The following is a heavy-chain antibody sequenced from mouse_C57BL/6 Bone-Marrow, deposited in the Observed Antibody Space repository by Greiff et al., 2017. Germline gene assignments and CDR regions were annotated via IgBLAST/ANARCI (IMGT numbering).Heavy chain of an antibody. Sequence: EVQLVESGGGLVKPGGSLKLSCAASGFTFSSYAMSWVRQTPEKRLEWVATISDGGSYTYYPDNVKGRFPISRDNAKNKLYLQKSHLKSEDTAMYYCARDPYDGYYSYYAMDYGGQGTSVTVSA. CDR2: ISDGGSYT. CDR1: GFTFSSYA. J-gene: IGHJ4*01. V-gene: IGHV5-4*01. D-gene: IGHD2-3*01. CDR3: ARDPYDGYYSYYAMDY.